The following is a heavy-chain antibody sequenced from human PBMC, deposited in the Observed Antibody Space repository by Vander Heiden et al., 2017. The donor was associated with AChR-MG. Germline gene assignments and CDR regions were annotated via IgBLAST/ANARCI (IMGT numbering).Heavy chain of an antibody. V-gene: IGHV5-10-1*03. Sequence: EVQLVQSGAEVKKPGESLRISCKGSGYSFTRYWISWVRQMPGKGLEWMGRIDPSDSDTNYSPSFQGHVTISADKSISTAYLQWSSLKASDTARYYWARRRFYCSGGSCYVWFDPWGQGTLVTVSS. CDR2: IDPSDSDT. J-gene: IGHJ5*02. CDR3: ARRRFYCSGGSCYVWFDP. CDR1: GYSFTRYW. D-gene: IGHD2-15*01.